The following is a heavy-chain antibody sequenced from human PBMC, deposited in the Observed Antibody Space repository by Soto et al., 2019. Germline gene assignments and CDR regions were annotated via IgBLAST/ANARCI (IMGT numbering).Heavy chain of an antibody. CDR2: IYHSGST. Sequence: PSETLSLTCTVSGGSISSYYWSWIRQPPGKGLEWIGYIYHSGSTYYNPSLKSRVTISVDRSKNQFSLKLSSVTAADTAVYYCARGYYYDSSGYYYPWGQGTLVSVSS. CDR3: ARGYYYDSSGYYYP. V-gene: IGHV4-59*12. D-gene: IGHD3-22*01. CDR1: GGSISSYY. J-gene: IGHJ5*02.